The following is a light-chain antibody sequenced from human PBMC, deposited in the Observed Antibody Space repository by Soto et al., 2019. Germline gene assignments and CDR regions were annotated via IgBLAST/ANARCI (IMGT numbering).Light chain of an antibody. CDR2: DVS. CDR3: SSYTSSSTLYV. CDR1: SSDVGGYNY. J-gene: IGLJ1*01. V-gene: IGLV2-14*01. Sequence: QSALNQPASVSGSPGQSITISCTGTSSDVGGYNYVSWYQQHPGKVPKLMIYDVSNRPSGVSNRFSGSKSGNTASLTISGLQAEDEADYYCSSYTSSSTLYVFGTGTKLTVL.